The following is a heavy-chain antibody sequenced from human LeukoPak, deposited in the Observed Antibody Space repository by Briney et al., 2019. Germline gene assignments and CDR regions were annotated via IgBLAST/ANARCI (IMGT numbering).Heavy chain of an antibody. CDR2: ISAKNNYT. CDR3: AREGSHDGSAGDDY. J-gene: IGHJ4*02. V-gene: IGHV1-8*01. CDR1: GYSLTSYG. D-gene: IGHD3-10*01. Sequence: ASVKVSCKASGYSLTSYGFTWVRQAPGQGLEWLGWISAKNNYTSYSQRVQDRVTMTRNTSISTAYMELSSLGSEDTAVYYCAREGSHDGSAGDDYWGQGTLVTVSS.